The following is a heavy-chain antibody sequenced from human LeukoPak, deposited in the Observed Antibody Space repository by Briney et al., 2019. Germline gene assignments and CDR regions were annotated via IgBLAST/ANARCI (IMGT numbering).Heavy chain of an antibody. V-gene: IGHV3-21*01. CDR1: GFTFSSYS. D-gene: IGHD3-22*01. CDR2: ISSSSSYI. Sequence: GGSLRLSCAASGFTFSSYSMNWVRQAPGKGLEWVSSISSSSSYIYYADSVKGRFAISRDNAKNSLYLQMNSLRAEDTAVYYCARSRSGYQMTQYYYYMDVWGKGTTVTIS. CDR3: ARSRSGYQMTQYYYYMDV. J-gene: IGHJ6*03.